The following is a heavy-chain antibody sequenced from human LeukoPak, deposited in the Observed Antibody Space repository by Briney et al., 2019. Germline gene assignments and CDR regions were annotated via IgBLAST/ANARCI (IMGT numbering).Heavy chain of an antibody. D-gene: IGHD7-27*01. Sequence: PSETLSLTCSLYGYSTSSAYYWGWIRQPPGKGLEWIGTMYHSGSTNYNPSLKSRVTISVDTSKNQYSLKLSSVTAADTAVYFCARGFRGDNFDYWGQGTLVTVSS. CDR2: MYHSGST. CDR3: ARGFRGDNFDY. J-gene: IGHJ4*02. V-gene: IGHV4-38-2*02. CDR1: GYSTSSAYY.